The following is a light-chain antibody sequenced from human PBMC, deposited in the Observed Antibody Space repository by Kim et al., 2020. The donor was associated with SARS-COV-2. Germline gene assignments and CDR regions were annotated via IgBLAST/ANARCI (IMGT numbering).Light chain of an antibody. J-gene: IGKJ2*01. CDR3: QQSHRTPYT. V-gene: IGKV1-39*01. CDR1: QSISTY. Sequence: SASVGYRVTISCRASQSISTYLHWYQQKPGKAPNHLIYAASSLQSGVPSRFSGSGSGTDFTLIISSLQPEDFATYYCQQSHRTPYTFGQGTKLEI. CDR2: AAS.